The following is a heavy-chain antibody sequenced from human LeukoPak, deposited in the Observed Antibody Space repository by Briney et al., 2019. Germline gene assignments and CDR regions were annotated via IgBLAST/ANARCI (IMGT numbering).Heavy chain of an antibody. J-gene: IGHJ6*02. D-gene: IGHD3-22*01. CDR1: GYTFTGYY. CDR3: ARADTYYYDSSGFLGFGYYYGMDV. V-gene: IGHV1-2*02. Sequence: APVKVSCKASGYTFTGYYMHWVRQAPGQGLEWMGWINPNSGGTNYAQKFQGRVTMTRDTSISTAYMELSRLRSDDTAVYYCARADTYYYDSSGFLGFGYYYGMDVWGQGTTVTVSS. CDR2: INPNSGGT.